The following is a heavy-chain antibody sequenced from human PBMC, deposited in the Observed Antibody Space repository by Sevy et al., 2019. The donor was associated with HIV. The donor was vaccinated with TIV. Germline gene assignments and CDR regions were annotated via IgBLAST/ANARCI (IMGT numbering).Heavy chain of an antibody. CDR1: GFTFSTYG. J-gene: IGHJ6*02. D-gene: IGHD3-10*01. CDR2: ISYDGSIE. V-gene: IGHV3-30*18. Sequence: GGSLRLSCSASGFTFSTYGMHWVRQAPGKGLEWVAIISYDGSIEYYADSVKGRFTISRDNSKNTLYLQMKSLRAEDTAVYYCAKVLSPLLIWVSEPAYYYGMDVWGQGTTVTVSS. CDR3: AKVLSPLLIWVSEPAYYYGMDV.